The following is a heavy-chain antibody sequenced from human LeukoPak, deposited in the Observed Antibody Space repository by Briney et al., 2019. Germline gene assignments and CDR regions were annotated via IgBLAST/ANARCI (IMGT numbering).Heavy chain of an antibody. J-gene: IGHJ4*02. CDR1: GFTFSDYY. CDR2: IRSSGSTI. D-gene: IGHD1-1*01. CDR3: ARAPGYGAAYYFDY. V-gene: IGHV3-11*04. Sequence: GGSLRLACAASGFTFSDYYMSWIRQAPGEGLEWVSYIRSSGSTIYYADSVKGRFTISRDNAKNSLYLQMNSLRAEDTAVYYCARAPGYGAAYYFDYWGQGTLVTVSS.